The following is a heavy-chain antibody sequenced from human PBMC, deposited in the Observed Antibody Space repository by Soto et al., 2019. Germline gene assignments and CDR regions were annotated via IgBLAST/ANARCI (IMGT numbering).Heavy chain of an antibody. J-gene: IGHJ4*01. CDR3: AIDPPPPDY. V-gene: IGHV1-18*01. Sequence: QVQLVQSGAEVKKPGASVKVSCKASGYTFASYAISWMRQAPGQGLEWMGWISAYNGNTNYAQKLQGRGTMTTDTSTRPAYMELRSLRSYDTAVYYCAIDPPPPDYWGQGTLVTVSS. CDR2: ISAYNGNT. CDR1: GYTFASYA.